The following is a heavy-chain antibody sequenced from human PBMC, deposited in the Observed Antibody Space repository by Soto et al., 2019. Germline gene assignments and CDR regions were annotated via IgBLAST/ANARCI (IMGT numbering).Heavy chain of an antibody. CDR2: ISRGSDDI. CDR3: AKDSGCVNNACAYDP. J-gene: IGHJ5*02. V-gene: IGHV3-21*01. CDR1: GFSFSDYT. Sequence: EVHLVESGGGLVKPGGSLRLTCAGSGFSFSDYTMNWVRQAPGKGLEWVSSISRGSDDIFYADTVQGRFTISRDNARNSLYLQMSSLRAADTAVYYCAKDSGCVNNACAYDPWGQGTLVSVSS. D-gene: IGHD1-20*01.